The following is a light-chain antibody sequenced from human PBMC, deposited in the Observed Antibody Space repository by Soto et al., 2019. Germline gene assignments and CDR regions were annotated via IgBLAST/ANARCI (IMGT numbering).Light chain of an antibody. CDR1: QGISSY. CDR2: AAS. J-gene: IGKJ2*01. CDR3: QQLNSYPYT. Sequence: DIQLTQSPSFLSASVGDRVTITCRASQGISSYLAWYQQKPGKAPKLLIYAASTLQSGVPSRFSGSGSGTEFTLRLSSLQPEDVATYYCQQLNSYPYTFGQGTKLEIK. V-gene: IGKV1-9*01.